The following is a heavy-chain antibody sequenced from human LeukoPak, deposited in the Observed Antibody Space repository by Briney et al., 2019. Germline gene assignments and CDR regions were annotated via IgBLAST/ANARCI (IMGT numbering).Heavy chain of an antibody. J-gene: IGHJ6*02. CDR1: GFTFSSYS. D-gene: IGHD3-16*01. CDR3: ARVQGDYYGMDV. Sequence: PGGSLRLSCAASGFTFSSYSMNWVRQAPGKGLEWVSSISSSSSYIYYADSVKGRFTISRDNAKNSLYLQTNSLRAEDTAVYYCARVQGDYYGMDVWGQGTTVTVSS. V-gene: IGHV3-21*01. CDR2: ISSSSSYI.